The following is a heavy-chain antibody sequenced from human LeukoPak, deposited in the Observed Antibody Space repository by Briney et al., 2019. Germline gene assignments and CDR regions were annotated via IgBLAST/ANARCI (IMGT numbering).Heavy chain of an antibody. CDR2: IYYSGST. D-gene: IGHD3-22*01. CDR1: GGSISSYY. V-gene: IGHV4-59*01. CDR3: ARESNGYYYGAFDI. Sequence: SETLSLTCTVSGGSISSYYWSWIRQPPGKGLEWIGYIYYSGSTNYNPSLKSRVTISVDTSKNQFSLKLSSVTAADTAVYYCARESNGYYYGAFDIWGQGTMVTVSS. J-gene: IGHJ3*02.